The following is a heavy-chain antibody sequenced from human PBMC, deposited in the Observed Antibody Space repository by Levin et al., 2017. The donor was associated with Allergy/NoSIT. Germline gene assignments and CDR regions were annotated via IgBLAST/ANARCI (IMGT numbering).Heavy chain of an antibody. CDR2: IDPNRGST. V-gene: IGHV1-2*02. D-gene: IGHD3-10*01. Sequence: ASVKVSCKASGYPFTDYYIHWIRLVPGQRPEWMGWIDPNRGSTNYAQRFQGRVTMTRDTSITTVYMDLSSLRSDDTAVYFCARDRIGSSYGSYAFSNWYVDLWGRGTLVSVSS. CDR1: GYPFTDYY. J-gene: IGHJ2*01. CDR3: ARDRIGSSYGSYAFSNWYVDL.